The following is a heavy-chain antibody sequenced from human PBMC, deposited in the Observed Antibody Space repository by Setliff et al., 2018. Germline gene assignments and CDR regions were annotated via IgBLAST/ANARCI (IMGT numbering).Heavy chain of an antibody. Sequence: SETLSLTCTVSGASLSSGTYYWGWIRQPPGKGLEWIGRIYYRGDTYYNASLKGRLTISVDTAQNQFSLRLTSVTAADTAVYYCARTGTYRYFDHWGQGTLVTAPQ. CDR2: IYYRGDT. CDR3: ARTGTYRYFDH. J-gene: IGHJ4*02. CDR1: GASLSSGTYY. D-gene: IGHD1-1*01. V-gene: IGHV4-39*01.